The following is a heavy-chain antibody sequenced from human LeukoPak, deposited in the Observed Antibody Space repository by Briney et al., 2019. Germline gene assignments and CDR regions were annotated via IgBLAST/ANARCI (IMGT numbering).Heavy chain of an antibody. CDR1: GYTFTSYY. V-gene: IGHV1-46*01. Sequence: ASVKVSCKASGYTFTSYYMHWVRQAPGQGLEWMGIINPSGGSTSYAQKFQGRVTMTRDTSTSTVYMELSSLRSEDTAVYYCASEWELTPRAFDIWGQGTMVTVSS. D-gene: IGHD1-26*01. CDR2: INPSGGST. CDR3: ASEWELTPRAFDI. J-gene: IGHJ3*02.